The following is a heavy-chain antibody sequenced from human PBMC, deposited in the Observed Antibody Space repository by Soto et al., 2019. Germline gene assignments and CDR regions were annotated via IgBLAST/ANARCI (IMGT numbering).Heavy chain of an antibody. CDR2: INQSGST. D-gene: IGHD6-13*01. V-gene: IGHV4-34*01. CDR1: GGSFSGYY. J-gene: IGHJ4*02. CDR3: ARTYSSSWSPFEY. Sequence: QVQLQQWGAGLLKPSETLSLTCAVYGGSFSGYYWSWIRQPPGKGLEWIGEINQSGSTNYNPSLTSRVTISVDTSKNQFSLKLSSVPAADTAVHYCARTYSSSWSPFEYWGQGTLVTVSS.